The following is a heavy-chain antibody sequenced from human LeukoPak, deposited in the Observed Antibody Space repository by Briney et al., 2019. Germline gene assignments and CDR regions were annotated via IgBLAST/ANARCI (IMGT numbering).Heavy chain of an antibody. J-gene: IGHJ4*02. CDR1: GFNFHNYG. D-gene: IGHD6-6*01. Sequence: PGGSLRLSCTASGFNFHNYGMDWVRQAPGRGLEWVSYISSNSKSIDYADSVKGRFTISRDNAKNSLFLQMNSLRADDTAVYYCARGGAARPDYWGQGTLATVSS. CDR2: ISSNSKSI. V-gene: IGHV3-48*01. CDR3: ARGGAARPDY.